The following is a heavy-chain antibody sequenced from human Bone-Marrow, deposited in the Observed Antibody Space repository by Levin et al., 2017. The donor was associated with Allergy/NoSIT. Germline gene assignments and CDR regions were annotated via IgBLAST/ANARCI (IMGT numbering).Heavy chain of an antibody. CDR3: ARARSMSGPFDY. J-gene: IGHJ4*02. V-gene: IGHV1-18*04. D-gene: IGHD6-6*01. CDR1: GYTFRNYG. Sequence: GESLKISCKTGGYTFRNYGLGWVRQAPGQGLEWVGWISIYNGNALYAQNYKGRVTLTRETSATTAFMELRNLTSGDTAVYYCARARSMSGPFDYWGQGTLVTVSP. CDR2: ISIYNGNA.